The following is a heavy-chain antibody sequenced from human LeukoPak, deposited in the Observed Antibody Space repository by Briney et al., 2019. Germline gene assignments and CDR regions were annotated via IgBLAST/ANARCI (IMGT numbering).Heavy chain of an antibody. V-gene: IGHV4-59*08. CDR1: GDSISGYY. Sequence: SETLSLTCTVSGDSISGYYWSWLRQPPGKGLEWIGYISCSGSTYYNPSLRSRVTISVDTSKNQFSLKLSSVTAADTAVYYCARARSPIVAYAFDIWGQGTMVTVSS. CDR2: ISCSGST. J-gene: IGHJ3*02. D-gene: IGHD5-12*01. CDR3: ARARSPIVAYAFDI.